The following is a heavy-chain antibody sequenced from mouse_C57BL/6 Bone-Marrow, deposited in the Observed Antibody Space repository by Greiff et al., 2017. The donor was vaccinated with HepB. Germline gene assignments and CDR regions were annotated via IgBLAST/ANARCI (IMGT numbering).Heavy chain of an antibody. J-gene: IGHJ2*01. V-gene: IGHV5-4*01. D-gene: IGHD2-4*01. CDR2: ISDGGSYT. CDR3: ARDDYDGYYFDY. CDR1: GFTFSSYA. Sequence: EVKVVESGGGLVKPGGSLKLSCAASGFTFSSYAMSWVRQTPEKRLEWVATISDGGSYTYYPDNVKGRFTISRDNAKNNLYLQMSHLKSEDTAMYYCARDDYDGYYFDYWGQGTTLTVSS.